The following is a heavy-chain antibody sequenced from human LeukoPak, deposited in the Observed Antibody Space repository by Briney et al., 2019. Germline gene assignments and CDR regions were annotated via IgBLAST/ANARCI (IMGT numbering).Heavy chain of an antibody. Sequence: ASVKVSCKTSGYTFNRYGVAWVRQAPGQGLEWVGWISGSNGNTNYAQKLQGRATMTTDTATSTAYMELRSLTSDDTAMYYCARAGRGTYYYFDYWGQGTLVTVSS. J-gene: IGHJ4*02. CDR2: ISGSNGNT. CDR1: GYTFNRYG. D-gene: IGHD1-26*01. V-gene: IGHV1-18*01. CDR3: ARAGRGTYYYFDY.